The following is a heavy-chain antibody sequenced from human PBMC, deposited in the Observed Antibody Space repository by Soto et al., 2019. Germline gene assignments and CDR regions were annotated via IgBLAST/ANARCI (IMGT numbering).Heavy chain of an antibody. V-gene: IGHV1-2*04. D-gene: IGHD6-13*01. Sequence: ASVKVSCKASGYTFTGYYMHWVGQAPGKGIEGMGWINPNSGGTNYAQKFEGWVTMTSDTSISTAYMELSRLRSDDTAVYYCASSASSIAAAGLPLGYYGMDVWGQGTTVTVSS. CDR3: ASSASSIAAAGLPLGYYGMDV. CDR1: GYTFTGYY. CDR2: INPNSGGT. J-gene: IGHJ6*02.